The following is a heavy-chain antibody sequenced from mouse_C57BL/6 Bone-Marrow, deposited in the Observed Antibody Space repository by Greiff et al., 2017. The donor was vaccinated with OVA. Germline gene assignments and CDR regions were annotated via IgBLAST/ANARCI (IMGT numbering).Heavy chain of an antibody. CDR2: ISDGGSYT. CDR1: GFTFSSYA. J-gene: IGHJ3*01. V-gene: IGHV5-4*01. Sequence: EVHLVESGGGLVKPGGSLKLSCAASGFTFSSYAMSWVRQTPEKRLEWVATISDGGSYTYYPDNVKGRFTISRDKAKNNRYLQMSHLKSEGTAMYYCARGGGGYSGQGTLVTVSA. CDR3: ARGGGGY.